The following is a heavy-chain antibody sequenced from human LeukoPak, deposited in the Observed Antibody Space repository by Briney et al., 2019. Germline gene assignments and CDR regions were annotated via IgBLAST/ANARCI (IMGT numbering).Heavy chain of an antibody. D-gene: IGHD4-17*01. CDR2: ISYDGSNK. Sequence: GGSLRLSCVGSGFTIGSQAMRWVRQAPGKGLEWVAVISYDGSNKYYADSVKGRFTISRDNSKNTLYLQMNSLRAEDTAVYYCARGGGDYGDYVDYWGQGTLVTVSS. J-gene: IGHJ4*02. V-gene: IGHV3-30-3*01. CDR1: GFTIGSQA. CDR3: ARGGGDYGDYVDY.